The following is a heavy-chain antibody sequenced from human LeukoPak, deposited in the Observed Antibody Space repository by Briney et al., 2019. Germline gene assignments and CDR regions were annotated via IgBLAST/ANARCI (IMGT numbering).Heavy chain of an antibody. CDR2: IYYSGST. Sequence: SETLSLTCTVSGGSISSSSYYWGWIRQPPGNGLEWIGSIYYSGSTYYNPSLKSRVTISVDTSRNQFSLKLSSVTAADTAVYYCARLNSGYGRADFDYWGQGTLVTVSS. V-gene: IGHV4-39*01. CDR1: GGSISSSSYY. D-gene: IGHD5-12*01. CDR3: ARLNSGYGRADFDY. J-gene: IGHJ4*02.